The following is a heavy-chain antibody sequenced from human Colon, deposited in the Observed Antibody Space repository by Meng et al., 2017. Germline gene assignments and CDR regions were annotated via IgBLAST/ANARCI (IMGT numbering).Heavy chain of an antibody. J-gene: IGHJ4*02. CDR2: IYYSANT. D-gene: IGHD2-21*01. CDR1: GDSITSGDYY. CDR3: AGLRDGEGGRGY. V-gene: IGHV4-30-4*01. Sequence: QVQLQESGPGLGKPPQTLDLTCTVAGDSITSGDYYWSWIRQSPGRGLEWIGYIYYSANTYYNPSLKSRVTISVDTSRNLFSLKLRAVTAADTAVYYCAGLRDGEGGRGYWGQGTLVTVSS.